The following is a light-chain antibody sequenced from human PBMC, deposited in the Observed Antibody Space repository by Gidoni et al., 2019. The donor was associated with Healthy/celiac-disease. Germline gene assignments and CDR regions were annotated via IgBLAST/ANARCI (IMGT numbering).Light chain of an antibody. V-gene: IGKV1-5*03. CDR2: KAS. CDR1: QSISSW. J-gene: IGKJ1*01. CDR3: QQYNSYSTWT. Sequence: DIQMTQSPSTLSASVGDRVTITCWDSQSISSWLAWYQQKPGKAPKLLIYKASSLESGVPSRFSVSGSGTEFTLTISSLQPDDFATYYCQQYNSYSTWTFGQGTKVEIK.